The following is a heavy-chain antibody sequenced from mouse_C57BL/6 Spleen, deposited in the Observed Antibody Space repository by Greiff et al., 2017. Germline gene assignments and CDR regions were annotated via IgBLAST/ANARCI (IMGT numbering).Heavy chain of an antibody. Sequence: VQLQESGAELARPGASVKMSCKASGYTFTSYTMHWVKQRPGQGLEWIGYINPSSGYTKYNQKFKDKATLTADKSSSTAYMQLSSLTSEDSAVYYCARPYDGYYVFFAYWGQGTLVTVSA. CDR3: ARPYDGYYVFFAY. D-gene: IGHD2-3*01. CDR2: INPSSGYT. V-gene: IGHV1-4*01. CDR1: GYTFTSYT. J-gene: IGHJ3*01.